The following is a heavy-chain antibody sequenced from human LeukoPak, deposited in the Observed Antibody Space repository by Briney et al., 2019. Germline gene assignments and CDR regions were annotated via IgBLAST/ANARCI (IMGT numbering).Heavy chain of an antibody. J-gene: IGHJ4*02. CDR2: IYYSGST. CDR3: ARHYHYYGSGTYYDS. Sequence: SETLSLTCTVSGGSISSYYWSWIRLPPGKGLEWTGYIYYSGSTKYNPSLKSRVTISVDTSNNQFSLKLTSVTAADTAVYYCARHYHYYGSGTYYDSWGQGTLVTVSS. D-gene: IGHD3-10*01. V-gene: IGHV4-59*01. CDR1: GGSISSYY.